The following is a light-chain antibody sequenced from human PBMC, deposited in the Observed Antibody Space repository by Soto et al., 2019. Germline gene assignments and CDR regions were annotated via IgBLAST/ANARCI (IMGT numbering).Light chain of an antibody. CDR1: QSLLHSNGYNY. CDR2: LGS. Sequence: AMTQSPLSLPVTPGKPASISCRSIQSLLHSNGYNYWDWYLQKPGQSPQLLIYLGSNRASGVPDRFSGSGSGTDFTLKISRVEAEDVGVYYCMQALQTPLTFGGGTKVEIK. J-gene: IGKJ4*01. V-gene: IGKV2-28*01. CDR3: MQALQTPLT.